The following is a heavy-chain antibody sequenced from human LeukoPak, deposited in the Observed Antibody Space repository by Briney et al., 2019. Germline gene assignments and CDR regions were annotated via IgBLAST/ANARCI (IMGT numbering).Heavy chain of an antibody. CDR1: GFTFRTYN. V-gene: IGHV3-21*01. CDR3: ARVANGGTSRDF. D-gene: IGHD1-14*01. J-gene: IGHJ4*02. Sequence: GGSLRLSCAASGFTFRTYNMNWVRQAPGQGLEWVASISGSSTYIFYADSVKGRFTISRDNAKNSLYLQMTSLRGEDTAVYYCARVANGGTSRDFWGQGTLVTVSS. CDR2: ISGSSTYI.